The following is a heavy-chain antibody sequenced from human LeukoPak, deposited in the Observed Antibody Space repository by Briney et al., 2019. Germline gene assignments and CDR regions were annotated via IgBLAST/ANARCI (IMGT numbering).Heavy chain of an antibody. V-gene: IGHV1-18*01. CDR1: GYTFSRFG. D-gene: IGHD3-16*01. J-gene: IGHJ4*02. Sequence: ASVKVSCKASGYTFSRFGISWVRQAPGQGLEWMGWISGYNGNTDYAQKLQGRVTMTTDTSTSTAYMELRSVTSDDTAVYYCARGGGYGDYWGQGILVTVSS. CDR2: ISGYNGNT. CDR3: ARGGGYGDY.